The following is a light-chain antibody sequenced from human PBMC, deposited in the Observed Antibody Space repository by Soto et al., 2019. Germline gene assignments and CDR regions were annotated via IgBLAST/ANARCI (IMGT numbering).Light chain of an antibody. CDR3: QQYYNWWT. Sequence: EIVVTQSPATLSVSPGQRATLSCRASQSVSSSFAWYQQKPGQAPRLLIYGASTRATDIPARFSGSGSGTEFTLTISSLQPEDFAVYYCQQYYNWWTFGQGTKVDIK. J-gene: IGKJ1*01. CDR2: GAS. V-gene: IGKV3-15*01. CDR1: QSVSSS.